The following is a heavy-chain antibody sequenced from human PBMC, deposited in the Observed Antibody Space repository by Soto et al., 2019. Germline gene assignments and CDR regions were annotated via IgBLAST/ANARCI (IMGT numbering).Heavy chain of an antibody. CDR2: IWYDGSNK. J-gene: IGHJ6*02. V-gene: IGHV3-33*01. Sequence: QVQLVESGGGVVQPGRSLRLSCAASGFTFRTYGMHWVRQAPGKGLEWVAVIWYDGSNKYYADSVKGRFTISRDNSKRRLCLEMDSRGAEETAVYYCARDDYGMDVWGQGNTVTVSS. CDR3: ARDDYGMDV. CDR1: GFTFRTYG.